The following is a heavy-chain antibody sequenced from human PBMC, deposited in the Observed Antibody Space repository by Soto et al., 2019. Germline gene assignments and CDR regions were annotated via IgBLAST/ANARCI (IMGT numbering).Heavy chain of an antibody. J-gene: IGHJ6*02. CDR1: GFTFSSYW. CDR2: IKQDGSEK. CDR3: ARFYYDSSGYLPSPYYYYYGMDV. V-gene: IGHV3-7*04. Sequence: GGSLRLSCAASGFTFSSYWMSWVRQAPGQGLEWVANIKQDGSEKYYVDSVKGRFTISRDNAKNSLYLQMNSLRAEDTAVYYCARFYYDSSGYLPSPYYYYYGMDVWGQGTTVTVSS. D-gene: IGHD3-22*01.